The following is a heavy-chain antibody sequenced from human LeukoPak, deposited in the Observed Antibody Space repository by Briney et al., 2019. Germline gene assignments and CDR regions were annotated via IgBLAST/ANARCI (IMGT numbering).Heavy chain of an antibody. CDR2: VSTSITYT. Sequence: GGSLRLSCAASGFTFSNYSMSWVRQAPGKGLEWVSSVSTSITYTYYADSMNGRFTISRDNTKRSVYLQMNSLRAEATAVYYCAREITIMRGVMSCELDYWGQGTLVTVSS. CDR1: GFTFSNYS. V-gene: IGHV3-21*01. D-gene: IGHD3-10*01. CDR3: AREITIMRGVMSCELDY. J-gene: IGHJ4*02.